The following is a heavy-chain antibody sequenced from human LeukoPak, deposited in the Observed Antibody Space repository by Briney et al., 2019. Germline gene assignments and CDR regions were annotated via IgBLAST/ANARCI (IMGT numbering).Heavy chain of an antibody. CDR3: ARLMNIAAADF. V-gene: IGHV4-59*08. J-gene: IGHJ4*02. D-gene: IGHD6-13*01. Sequence: PSETLSLTCTVSGGPITSYYWSWIRQPPGKGLEWIGYIYYSGSSNYNPSLKSRATISVDMSKDQFSLKLTSVTAADTAVYYCARLMNIAAADFWGQGTLVTVSS. CDR2: IYYSGSS. CDR1: GGPITSYY.